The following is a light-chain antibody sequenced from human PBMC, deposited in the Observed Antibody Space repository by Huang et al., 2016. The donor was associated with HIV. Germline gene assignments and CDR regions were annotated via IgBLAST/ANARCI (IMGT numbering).Light chain of an antibody. J-gene: IGKJ2*01. V-gene: IGKV2-28*01. CDR2: LGS. Sequence: DIVMIQSPLSLPVTPGEPASISCRSSQSLLHTNAYNYLDWYLQKPGPSPQLLIYLGSSRASGVPDRFSGGGSGTRFSLNISRVEAEDAGIYYCMEALKTPYTFGQGTKLEIK. CDR3: MEALKTPYT. CDR1: QSLLHTNAYNY.